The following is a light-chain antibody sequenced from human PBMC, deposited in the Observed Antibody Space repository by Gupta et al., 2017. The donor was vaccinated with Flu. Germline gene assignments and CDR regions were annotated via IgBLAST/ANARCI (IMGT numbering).Light chain of an antibody. CDR2: GAS. V-gene: IGKV3-20*01. Sequence: EKATLSCRPSQSVSSSYLAWYQQKPGQAPRLLIYGASSRATGIPERFSGSGSGTDFTLTISRLEPEDFAVYYCQQYDSTPKTFGQGTKVEIK. CDR1: QSVSSSY. J-gene: IGKJ1*01. CDR3: QQYDSTPKT.